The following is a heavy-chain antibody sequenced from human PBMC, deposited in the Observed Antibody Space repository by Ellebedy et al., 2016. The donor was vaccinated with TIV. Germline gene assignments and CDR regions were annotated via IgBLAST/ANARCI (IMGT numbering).Heavy chain of an antibody. J-gene: IGHJ3*02. D-gene: IGHD2-21*02. Sequence: AASVKVSCKASGYTFTSYGISWVRQAPGQGLEWMGWISAYNGNTNYAQKLQGRVTMTTDTSTSTAYMELGSLRSDDTAVYYCAREQYCGGDCLWPDAFDIWGQGTMVTVSS. CDR1: GYTFTSYG. V-gene: IGHV1-18*01. CDR3: AREQYCGGDCLWPDAFDI. CDR2: ISAYNGNT.